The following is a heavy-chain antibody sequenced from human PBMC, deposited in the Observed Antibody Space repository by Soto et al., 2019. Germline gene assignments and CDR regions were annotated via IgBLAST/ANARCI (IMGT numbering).Heavy chain of an antibody. CDR3: AKDEGILVVPAAIYYYYYGMDV. CDR1: GFTFSSYA. Sequence: EVQLLESGGGLVQPGGSLRLSCAASGFTFSSYAMSWVRQAPGKGLEWVSAISGSGGSTYYADSVKGRFTISRDNSKNTLYLQMNSLRAEDTAVYYCAKDEGILVVPAAIYYYYYGMDVWGQGTTVTVSS. V-gene: IGHV3-23*01. D-gene: IGHD2-2*01. CDR2: ISGSGGST. J-gene: IGHJ6*02.